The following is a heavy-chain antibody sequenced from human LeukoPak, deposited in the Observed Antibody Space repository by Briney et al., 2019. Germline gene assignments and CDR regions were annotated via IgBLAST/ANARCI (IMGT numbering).Heavy chain of an antibody. Sequence: GGSLRLSCASSGFSFSGYAMIWVRQAPGKGLELVSTISGSGASTFYADSVRGRFITSKDIPSNIVYLQMNSLRAEDTAVYYCAKGSRGYTNYYFDYWGGGTLVTVSS. D-gene: IGHD2-2*02. J-gene: IGHJ4*02. CDR2: ISGSGAST. CDR3: AKGSRGYTNYYFDY. CDR1: GFSFSGYA. V-gene: IGHV3-23*01.